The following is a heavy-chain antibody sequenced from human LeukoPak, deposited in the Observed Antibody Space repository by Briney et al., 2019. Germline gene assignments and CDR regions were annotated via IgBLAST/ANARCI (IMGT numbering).Heavy chain of an antibody. CDR2: ISSSGSTI. CDR1: GFTFSSYE. V-gene: IGHV3-48*03. CDR3: ARETNGWYEVGFDY. Sequence: GGSLRLSCAASGFTFSSYEMNWVRQAPGKGLEWVSYISSSGSTIYYADSVKGRFTISRDNAKNSLYLQMNSLRAEDTAVYYCARETNGWYEVGFDYWGQGTLVTVSS. J-gene: IGHJ4*02. D-gene: IGHD6-19*01.